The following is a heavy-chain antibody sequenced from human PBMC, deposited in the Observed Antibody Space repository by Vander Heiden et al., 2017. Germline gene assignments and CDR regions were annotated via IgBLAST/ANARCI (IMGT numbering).Heavy chain of an antibody. CDR2: ISPIFGTA. CDR1: GGLFSCYV. Sequence: QVQLVQSAAEVKNPGSSVKASRKSSGGLFSCYVISWVRQATGPGLEWMGGISPIFGTANYAQKFQGKVTITADESTSTAYMELSRLGSEDTAVYYCAREGRAMAHYHYYGMDVWGQGTTVTVSS. J-gene: IGHJ6*02. CDR3: AREGRAMAHYHYYGMDV. D-gene: IGHD5-18*01. V-gene: IGHV1-69*01.